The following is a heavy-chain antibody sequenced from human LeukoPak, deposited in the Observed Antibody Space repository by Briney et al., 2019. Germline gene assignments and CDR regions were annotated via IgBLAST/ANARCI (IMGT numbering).Heavy chain of an antibody. V-gene: IGHV3-23*01. CDR2: ISGSGDNT. CDR1: GFTFSTYA. Sequence: GGSLRLSCAASGFTFSTYAMTWVRQAPGKGLEWVSTISGSGDNTYYADSVKGRFTISRDNSKNTLYLQMNSLRAEDTALYYCAKDSKGYSSGWDLDYWGQGTQVTVSS. CDR3: AKDSKGYSSGWDLDY. D-gene: IGHD6-19*01. J-gene: IGHJ4*02.